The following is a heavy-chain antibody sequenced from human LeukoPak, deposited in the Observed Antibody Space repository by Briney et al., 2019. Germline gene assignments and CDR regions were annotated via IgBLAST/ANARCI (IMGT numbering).Heavy chain of an antibody. CDR2: INPNSGGT. CDR1: GYTFTGYY. V-gene: IGHV1-2*02. D-gene: IGHD6-13*01. J-gene: IGHJ4*02. Sequence: ASVKVSCKASGYTFTGYYMHWVRQAPGQGLEWMGWINPNSGGTNYAQKFQGRVTMTRDTSISTAYMELSGLRSDDTAVYYCARVHSSSWYSVGYWGRGTLVTVSS. CDR3: ARVHSSSWYSVGY.